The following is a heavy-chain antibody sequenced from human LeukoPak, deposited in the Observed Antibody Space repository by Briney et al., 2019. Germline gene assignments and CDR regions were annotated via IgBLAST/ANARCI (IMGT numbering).Heavy chain of an antibody. J-gene: IGHJ4*02. Sequence: ASVKVSCKASGYTFTGYYMHWVRQAPGQGLEWMGWINPNSGGTNYAQKFQGRVTMTRDTSISTAYMELSRLRSDDTAVYYCARVGFEGATTIPIDYWGQGTLVTVSS. CDR1: GYTFTGYY. CDR3: ARVGFEGATTIPIDY. D-gene: IGHD1-26*01. V-gene: IGHV1-2*02. CDR2: INPNSGGT.